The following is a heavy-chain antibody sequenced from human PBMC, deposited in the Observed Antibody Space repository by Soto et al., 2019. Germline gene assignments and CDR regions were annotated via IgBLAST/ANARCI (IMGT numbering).Heavy chain of an antibody. J-gene: IGHJ4*02. CDR2: ISAYNGNT. D-gene: IGHD3-22*01. Sequence: LEQSGAEVRKPGASVKVSCKASGYTFNSFGINWVRQAPGQGLGWLGWISAYNGNTNYAQKFHGRVTMTADTSTTTAYLELTSLRSDDTAVYYCAREFQYDSGGFHELYFWGQGTLVTVSS. V-gene: IGHV1-18*04. CDR3: AREFQYDSGGFHELYF. CDR1: GYTFNSFG.